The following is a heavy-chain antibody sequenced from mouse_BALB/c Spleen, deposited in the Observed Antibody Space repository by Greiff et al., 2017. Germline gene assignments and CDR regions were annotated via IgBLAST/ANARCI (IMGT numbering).Heavy chain of an antibody. CDR1: GYSITSGYY. CDR3: ARAPYGYDDGYYAMDY. J-gene: IGHJ4*01. Sequence: EVQLQESGPGLVKPSQSLSLTCSATGYSITSGYYWNWIRQFPGNILEWMGYISYDGSNNYNPSLKNRTSITRDTSKNQLFLKLNSVTTEDTATYYCARAPYGYDDGYYAMDYWGQGTSVTVSS. D-gene: IGHD2-2*01. CDR2: ISYDGSN. V-gene: IGHV3-6*02.